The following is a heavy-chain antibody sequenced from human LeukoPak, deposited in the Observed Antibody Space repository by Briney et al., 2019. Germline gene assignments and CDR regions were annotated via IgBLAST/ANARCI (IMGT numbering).Heavy chain of an antibody. D-gene: IGHD5-18*01. V-gene: IGHV3-11*04. J-gene: IGHJ4*02. CDR3: ARDLSGVTGYTYGRGIDY. CDR2: MSSSGSTI. Sequence: GGSLRLSCAASGFTFIDYYMSWVRQAPGKGLEWISYMSSSGSTIYYADSVKGRFTIARDNAKKSLYLQMNSLRAEDTAVYYCARDLSGVTGYTYGRGIDYWGQGTLVTVSS. CDR1: GFTFIDYY.